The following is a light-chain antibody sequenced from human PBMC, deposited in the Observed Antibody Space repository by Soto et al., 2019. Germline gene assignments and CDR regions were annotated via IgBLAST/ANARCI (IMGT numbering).Light chain of an antibody. CDR3: QQYNKWPLT. CDR2: GAS. CDR1: QSVSGN. V-gene: IGKV3-15*01. J-gene: IGKJ4*01. Sequence: EIVMTQSPATLSVSPGERATLSCRASQSVSGNLAWYQQKPGQAPRLLIYGASTRATGIPARFSGSWSGTEFTLTNSSLQSEDFAVYFCQQYNKWPLTFGGGTKVEMK.